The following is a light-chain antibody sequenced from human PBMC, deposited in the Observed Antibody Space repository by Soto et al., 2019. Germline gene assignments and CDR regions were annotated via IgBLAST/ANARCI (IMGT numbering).Light chain of an antibody. CDR2: AAS. CDR1: QGLSSW. V-gene: IGKV1D-16*01. CDR3: QQYNSYPYT. J-gene: IGKJ2*01. Sequence: DIQLTQSPSSISASVGDRVTITCRASQGLSSWLAWYQQRPGKAPKLLIYAASNLQSGVPAKFSGSGSGTDFTLTINSLQPEAFAIYYCQQYNSYPYTFGQGTKVDIK.